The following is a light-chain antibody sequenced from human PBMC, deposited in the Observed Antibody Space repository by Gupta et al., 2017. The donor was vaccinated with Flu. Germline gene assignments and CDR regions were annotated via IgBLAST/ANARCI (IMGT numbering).Light chain of an antibody. CDR1: QGISSH. CDR2: DAS. CDR3: QQQNNYPRT. J-gene: IGKJ1*01. Sequence: GDRVTITCRASQGISSHLTWYQQKPGKAPKLLIYDASILQSGVPSRFSGSGSGTEFTLTISSLQPEDFATYYCQQQNNYPRTFGQGTKVETK. V-gene: IGKV1-9*01.